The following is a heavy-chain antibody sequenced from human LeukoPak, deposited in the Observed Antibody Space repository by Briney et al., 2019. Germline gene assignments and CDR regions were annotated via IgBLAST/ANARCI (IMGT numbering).Heavy chain of an antibody. CDR2: IKSKIDGGTT. J-gene: IGHJ5*02. Sequence: GGSLRLSCAASGFTFSNAWMSWVRQAPGKGLEWVGRIKSKIDGGTTDYGAPVKGRFTISRDDSKNTLYLQMNSLRAEDTAVYSCARGPILGDLWGQGTLVIVSS. CDR3: ARGPILGDL. CDR1: GFTFSNAW. D-gene: IGHD2-15*01. V-gene: IGHV3-15*01.